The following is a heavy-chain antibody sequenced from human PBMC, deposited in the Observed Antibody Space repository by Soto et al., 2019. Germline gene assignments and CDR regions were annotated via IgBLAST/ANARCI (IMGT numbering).Heavy chain of an antibody. Sequence: GGSLRLSCAASGFTFSSYAMSWVRQAPGKGLEWVSAISGSGGSTYYADSVKGRFTISRDNSKNTLYLQMNSLRAEDTAVYYCAKDLMYYDFWSGYYTPYYFDYWGQGTLVTVSS. D-gene: IGHD3-3*01. V-gene: IGHV3-23*01. CDR2: ISGSGGST. CDR1: GFTFSSYA. J-gene: IGHJ4*02. CDR3: AKDLMYYDFWSGYYTPYYFDY.